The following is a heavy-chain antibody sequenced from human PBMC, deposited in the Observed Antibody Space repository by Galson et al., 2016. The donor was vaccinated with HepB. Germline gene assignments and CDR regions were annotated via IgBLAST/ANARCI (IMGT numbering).Heavy chain of an antibody. V-gene: IGHV1-2*06. D-gene: IGHD2-2*01. CDR1: GYTFTDNY. J-gene: IGHJ4*02. CDR2: ISPNSGVT. Sequence: SVKVSCKASGYTFTDNYIHWVRQAPGQGLEWMGRISPNSGVTNYAQMFAGRVTMTRDTSITTAYMGLSGLRSDDTAMYYCARGFCSSTSCLDYFDFWGQGTLVTVSS. CDR3: ARGFCSSTSCLDYFDF.